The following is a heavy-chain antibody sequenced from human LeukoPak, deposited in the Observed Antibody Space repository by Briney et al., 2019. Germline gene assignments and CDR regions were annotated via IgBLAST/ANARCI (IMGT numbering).Heavy chain of an antibody. D-gene: IGHD3-3*01. J-gene: IGHJ5*02. V-gene: IGHV4-59*01. CDR1: GGSISSYY. CDR3: ARVPTSNDFWSGYCLSWFDP. Sequence: SETLSLTCTVSGGSISSYYWSWIRQPPGKGLEWIGYIYYSGSTNYNPFLKSRVTISVDTSKNQFSLKLSSVTAADTAVYYCARVPTSNDFWSGYCLSWFDPWGQGTLVTVSS. CDR2: IYYSGST.